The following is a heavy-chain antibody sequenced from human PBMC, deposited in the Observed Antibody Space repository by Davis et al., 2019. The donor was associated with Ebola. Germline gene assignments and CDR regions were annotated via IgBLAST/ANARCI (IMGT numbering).Heavy chain of an antibody. CDR2: ISGSGGST. Sequence: GALRLSCAASGFTFSSYAMSWVRQAPGKGLEWVSAISGSGGSTYYADSVKGRFTISRDNSKNTLYLQMNSLRAEETAIYYCAKDKNYDFWSGYPHDAFDIWGQGTMVTVSS. CDR1: GFTFSSYA. V-gene: IGHV3-23*01. J-gene: IGHJ3*02. D-gene: IGHD3-3*01. CDR3: AKDKNYDFWSGYPHDAFDI.